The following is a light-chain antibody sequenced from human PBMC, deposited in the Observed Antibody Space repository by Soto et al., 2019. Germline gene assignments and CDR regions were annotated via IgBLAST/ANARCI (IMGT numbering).Light chain of an antibody. V-gene: IGLV1-40*01. CDR2: GNS. J-gene: IGLJ3*02. Sequence: QSVLTQRPSVSGAPGQRVTISCTGSGSNIGAGYDVHWYQQLPGTAPKLLIYGNSNRPSGVPDRFSGSKSGTSASLAITGLQAEDEADYYCQFYDSSLSGWVFGGGTKLTVL. CDR3: QFYDSSLSGWV. CDR1: GSNIGAGYD.